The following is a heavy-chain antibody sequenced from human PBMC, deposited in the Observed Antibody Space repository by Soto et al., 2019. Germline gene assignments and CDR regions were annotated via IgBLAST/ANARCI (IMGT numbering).Heavy chain of an antibody. D-gene: IGHD3-9*01. V-gene: IGHV3-30-3*01. CDR3: ARGNDILTGYSYYGMDV. Sequence: QVQLVESGGGVVQPGRSLRLSCAASGFTFSSYAMHWVRQAPGKGLEWVAVISYDGSNKYYADSVKGRFTISRDNSKNTLYLQMNSLRAEDTAVYYCARGNDILTGYSYYGMDVWGQGTTVTVSS. CDR2: ISYDGSNK. CDR1: GFTFSSYA. J-gene: IGHJ6*02.